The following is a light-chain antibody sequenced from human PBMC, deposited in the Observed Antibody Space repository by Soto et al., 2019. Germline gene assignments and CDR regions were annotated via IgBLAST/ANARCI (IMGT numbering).Light chain of an antibody. CDR1: QSVSGSR. Sequence: EIVLTQSPGTLSLSPGERATLSCRASQSVSGSRLAWYQQKPGQAPRLLIYVASSRATGIPDRFSGSGSGTDFTLTISRLEPEDFAVYYCQQYGSSPWTFGQGTKVDIK. CDR2: VAS. CDR3: QQYGSSPWT. V-gene: IGKV3-20*01. J-gene: IGKJ1*01.